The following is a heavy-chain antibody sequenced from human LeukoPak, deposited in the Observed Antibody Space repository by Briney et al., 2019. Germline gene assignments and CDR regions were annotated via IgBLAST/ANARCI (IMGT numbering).Heavy chain of an antibody. V-gene: IGHV3-21*01. J-gene: IGHJ3*02. D-gene: IGHD5-12*01. CDR3: ARDSGYSGYDKFDGIRDAFDI. CDR2: ISSSSRYI. CDR1: GITFRSYA. Sequence: GGSLRLSCAASGITFRSYALSWVRQAPGKGLEWVSSISSSSRYIYYADSVKGRFTISRDDAKNSLYLQMNSLRAGDTAVYYCARDSGYSGYDKFDGIRDAFDIWGQGTMVTVSS.